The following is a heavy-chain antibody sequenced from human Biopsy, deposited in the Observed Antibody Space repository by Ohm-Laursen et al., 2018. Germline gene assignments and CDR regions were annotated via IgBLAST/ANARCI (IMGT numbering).Heavy chain of an antibody. V-gene: IGHV4-38-2*01. J-gene: IGHJ4*02. CDR3: ARGQALKSFDY. CDR2: IYHSGST. Sequence: SDTLSLTCVVSGYSISSGYYWGWIRQPPGKGLEWIGSIYHSGSTYYNPSLKSRVTISVDTSKNQFSLKLSSVTAADTVGYYCARGQALKSFDYWGQGTLVTVSS. CDR1: GYSISSGYY.